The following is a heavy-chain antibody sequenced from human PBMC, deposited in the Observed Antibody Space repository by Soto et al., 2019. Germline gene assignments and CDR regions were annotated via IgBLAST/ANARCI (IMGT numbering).Heavy chain of an antibody. CDR3: AGRGYSSVRISN. V-gene: IGHV3-23*01. J-gene: IGHJ4*02. D-gene: IGHD5-18*01. CDR1: GFTFSSYA. CDR2: ISGSGGST. Sequence: GGSLRLSCAASGFTFSSYAMSWVRQAPGKGLEWVSAISGSGGSTYYADSVKGRFTISRDNSKNTLYLQMNSLRAEDTAVYYCAGRGYSSVRISNWGQGTLVTVSS.